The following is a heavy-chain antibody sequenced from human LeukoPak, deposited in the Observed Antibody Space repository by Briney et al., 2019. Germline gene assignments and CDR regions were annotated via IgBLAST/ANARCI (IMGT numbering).Heavy chain of an antibody. D-gene: IGHD4-17*01. CDR2: ISSSSSYI. J-gene: IGHJ5*02. V-gene: IGHV3-21*01. Sequence: GGSLRLSCAASGFTFSSYSMNWVRQAPGKGLEWVSSISSSSSYIYYADSVKGRFTISRDNAKNSLYLQMNSLRAEDTAVYYCARDRRDYGDYVSWFDPWGQGTLVTVSS. CDR1: GFTFSSYS. CDR3: ARDRRDYGDYVSWFDP.